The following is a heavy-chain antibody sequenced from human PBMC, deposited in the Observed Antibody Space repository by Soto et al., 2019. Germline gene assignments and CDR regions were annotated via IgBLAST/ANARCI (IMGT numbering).Heavy chain of an antibody. CDR2: ISYDGSNK. CDR3: ARHWDPAMPQDCYFDL. J-gene: IGHJ2*01. D-gene: IGHD5-18*01. V-gene: IGHV3-30-3*01. CDR1: GFTFSSYA. Sequence: QVQLVESGGGVVQPGRSLRLSCAASGFTFSSYAMHWVRQAPGKGLEWVAVISYDGSNKDYADSVKGRFTISRDNSQNSMYLHMTRLRAEVTAVYYCARHWDPAMPQDCYFDLWGRRTLVTVSS.